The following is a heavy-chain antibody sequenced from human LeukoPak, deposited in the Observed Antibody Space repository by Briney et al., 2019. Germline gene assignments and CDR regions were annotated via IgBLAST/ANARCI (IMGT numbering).Heavy chain of an antibody. D-gene: IGHD3-10*01. J-gene: IGHJ4*02. CDR3: ARAQATMVRGVGVLYYFDY. CDR2: IYYSGST. Sequence: SETLSLTCTVSGGSISSYYWSWIRQPPGKGLEWIGYIYYSGSTNYNPSLKSRVTISVDTPKNQFSLKLSSVTAADTAVYYCARAQATMVRGVGVLYYFDYWGQGTLVTVSS. CDR1: GGSISSYY. V-gene: IGHV4-59*12.